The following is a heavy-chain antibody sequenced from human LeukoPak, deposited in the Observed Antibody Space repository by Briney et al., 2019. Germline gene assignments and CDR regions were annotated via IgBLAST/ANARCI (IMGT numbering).Heavy chain of an antibody. CDR3: ARDGQQVGNDY. Sequence: NPSETLSLTCTVSGGSISSYYWSWIRQPPGKGLEWIGYIYYSGSTNYNPSLKSRVTISVDTSKNQFSLKLSSVTAADTAVYYCARDGQQVGNDYWGQGTLVTVSS. CDR1: GGSISSYY. CDR2: IYYSGST. V-gene: IGHV4-59*12. J-gene: IGHJ4*02. D-gene: IGHD6-13*01.